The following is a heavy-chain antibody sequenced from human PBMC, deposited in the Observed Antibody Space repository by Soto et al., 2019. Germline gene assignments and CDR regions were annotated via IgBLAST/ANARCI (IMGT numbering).Heavy chain of an antibody. CDR2: IIPIFGTA. Sequence: SVKVSCKASGGTFSSYAISWVRQAPGQGLEWMGGIIPIFGTANYAQKFQGRVTITADESTSTAYMELSSLRSQDTAVFYCARGPEYRRITWFDSWGQGTLVTVSS. CDR3: ARGPEYRRITWFDS. D-gene: IGHD2-2*01. V-gene: IGHV1-69*13. CDR1: GGTFSSYA. J-gene: IGHJ5*01.